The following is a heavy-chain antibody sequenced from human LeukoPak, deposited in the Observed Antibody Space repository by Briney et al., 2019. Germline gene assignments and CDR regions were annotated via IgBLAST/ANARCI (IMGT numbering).Heavy chain of an antibody. CDR1: GDSFSSSY. Sequence: PSETLSLTCTVSGDSFSSSYRSWIRQPPGKGLEWIGNIYNSANTNYNPSLQSRVTMSVDTSKSQFSLQLTSVSAADTAVYYCARRFSSRWDCNGYYYGHDAFDVWGQGTLVTVSS. CDR2: IYNSANT. D-gene: IGHD3-22*01. J-gene: IGHJ3*01. V-gene: IGHV4-59*12. CDR3: ARRFSSRWDCNGYYYGHDAFDV.